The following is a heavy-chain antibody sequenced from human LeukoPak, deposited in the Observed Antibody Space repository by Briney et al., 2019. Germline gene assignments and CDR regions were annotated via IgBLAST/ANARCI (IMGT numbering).Heavy chain of an antibody. CDR1: GGSIRSYY. CDR2: VSYTGST. V-gene: IGHV4-59*12. D-gene: IGHD5-12*01. CDR3: ARDGSGYDLSYFDY. J-gene: IGHJ4*02. Sequence: SETLSLTCTVSGGSIRSYYWSWIRQPPGKGLEWIGYVSYTGSTNYNPSLKSRVTISVDTSKSQFSLKLSSVTAADTALYYCARDGSGYDLSYFDYWGQGTLVTVSS.